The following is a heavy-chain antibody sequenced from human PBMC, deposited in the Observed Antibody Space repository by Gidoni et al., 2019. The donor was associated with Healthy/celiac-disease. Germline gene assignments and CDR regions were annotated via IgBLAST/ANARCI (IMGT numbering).Heavy chain of an antibody. D-gene: IGHD3-9*01. Sequence: QVQLVQSGAELKKHGASVKVACKVSGYTLTELSLHWVRQAPGKGLEWMGGFDPEYGETIYAQQFQGRVTMTEDTSTDTAYMELCSLRSEDTAVYYCATFSYDILTGYYPIHFDYWGQGTLVTVSS. CDR1: GYTLTELS. V-gene: IGHV1-24*01. CDR2: FDPEYGET. CDR3: ATFSYDILTGYYPIHFDY. J-gene: IGHJ4*02.